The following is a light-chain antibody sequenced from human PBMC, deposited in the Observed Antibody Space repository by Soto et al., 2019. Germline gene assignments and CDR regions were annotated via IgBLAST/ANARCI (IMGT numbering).Light chain of an antibody. CDR1: SSNLGAGYE. CDR3: QSYDSSLRGLV. J-gene: IGLJ7*01. V-gene: IGLV1-40*01. CDR2: GNT. Sequence: QSVLTQPPSVSGAPGQRVTISCTGSSSNLGAGYEVHWYQQLPGAAPKLLIYGNTTRPSGVPDRFSGSKSGTSASLAITGLQAGDEADYYCQSYDSSLRGLVFGGGTQLTVL.